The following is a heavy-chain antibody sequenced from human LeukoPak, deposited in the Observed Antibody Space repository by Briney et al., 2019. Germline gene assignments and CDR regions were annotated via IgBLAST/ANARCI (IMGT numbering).Heavy chain of an antibody. J-gene: IGHJ4*02. V-gene: IGHV4-4*07. CDR2: IYTSGST. CDR3: AGTYYDFWSGYSPFDY. CDR1: GGSISSYY. D-gene: IGHD3-3*01. Sequence: PSETLSLTCTVSGGSISSYYWSWIRQPAGKGLEWIGRIYTSGSTNYNPSLKSRVTMSVDTSKNQFSPKLSSVTAADTAVYYCAGTYYDFWSGYSPFDYWGQGTLVTVSS.